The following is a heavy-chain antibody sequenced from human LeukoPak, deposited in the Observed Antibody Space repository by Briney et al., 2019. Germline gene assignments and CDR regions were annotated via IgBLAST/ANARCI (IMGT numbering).Heavy chain of an antibody. J-gene: IGHJ6*02. D-gene: IGHD3-22*01. Sequence: GASVRVSCKASGYTFTGYYMHWVRQAPGEGLEWMALINPNTGATNYAQTFQGRVTMTRHTSISTAYMELSRLRSDDTAVYYCARYDSMDGMDVWGQGTTVTVSS. V-gene: IGHV1-2*02. CDR2: INPNTGAT. CDR1: GYTFTGYY. CDR3: ARYDSMDGMDV.